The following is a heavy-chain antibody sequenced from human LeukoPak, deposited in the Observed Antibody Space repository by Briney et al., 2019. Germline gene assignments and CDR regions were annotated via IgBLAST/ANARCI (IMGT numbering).Heavy chain of an antibody. Sequence: PGGSLRLSCAASGFTFSNAWMSWVRQAPGEGLEWVGRIKSKTDGGTTDYAAPVKGRFTISRDDSKNTLYLQMNSLKTEDTAVYYCTTSYYYGSGSSYWGQGTLVTVSS. CDR2: IKSKTDGGTT. V-gene: IGHV3-15*01. CDR3: TTSYYYGSGSSY. D-gene: IGHD3-10*01. J-gene: IGHJ4*02. CDR1: GFTFSNAW.